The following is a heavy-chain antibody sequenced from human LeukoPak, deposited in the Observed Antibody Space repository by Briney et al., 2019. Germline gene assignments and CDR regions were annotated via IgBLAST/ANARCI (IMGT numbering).Heavy chain of an antibody. CDR2: IYHSGTT. D-gene: IGHD1-26*01. J-gene: IGHJ4*02. CDR3: ARYSGNYRFFDY. Sequence: PSETLSLTCTVSIGSISSYVYYWTWIRQHPGRGLEWIVYIYHSGTTSYNPSLKSRVTISVDTSENQFSLKLTSVTAADSAMYYCARYSGNYRFFDYWGQGTLVTVSS. V-gene: IGHV4-31*03. CDR1: IGSISSYVYY.